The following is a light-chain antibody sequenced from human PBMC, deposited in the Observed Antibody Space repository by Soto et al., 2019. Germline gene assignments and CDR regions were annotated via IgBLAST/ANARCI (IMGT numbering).Light chain of an antibody. J-gene: IGKJ1*01. CDR3: QQYNNWPPWT. CDR2: GAS. V-gene: IGKV3-15*01. CDR1: QSVSSN. Sequence: EIVMTQSPATLSVSPGERATLSCRASQSVSSNLAWYQQKPGQAPRLLIYGASTRATGIPARFSGSGSGTELTPTISRLQSEDLAVYYCQQYNNWPPWTFGQGTKVEIK.